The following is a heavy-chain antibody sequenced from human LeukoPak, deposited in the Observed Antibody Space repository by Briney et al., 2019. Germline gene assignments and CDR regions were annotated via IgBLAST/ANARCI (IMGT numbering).Heavy chain of an antibody. J-gene: IGHJ5*02. V-gene: IGHV4-4*02. D-gene: IGHD3-22*01. CDR2: IYHSGNT. CDR1: GGSITSSHW. CDR3: ARDDYYDSSGYSS. Sequence: SETLSLTCTVSGGSITSSHWWTWVRQSPGKGLEWIGEIYHSGNTNYNPSLKSRATISVDKSKNQFALKLSSVTAADTAVYYCARDDYYDSSGYSSWGQGTLVTVSS.